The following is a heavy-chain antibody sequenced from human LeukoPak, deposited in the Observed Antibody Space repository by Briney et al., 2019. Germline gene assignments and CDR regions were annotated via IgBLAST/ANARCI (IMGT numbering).Heavy chain of an antibody. J-gene: IGHJ4*02. D-gene: IGHD3-3*01. CDR2: IKQDGTEK. CDR1: RFTFSNYW. V-gene: IGHV3-7*01. Sequence: PGGSLRLSCAAPRFTFSNYWMTWVRQAPGKGLEWVANIKQDGTEKYYVDSVKGRFSLSRDNAKNSLYLQMNSLRAEDTAVYYCARDAFGVLEYWGLGTLVTVSS. CDR3: ARDAFGVLEY.